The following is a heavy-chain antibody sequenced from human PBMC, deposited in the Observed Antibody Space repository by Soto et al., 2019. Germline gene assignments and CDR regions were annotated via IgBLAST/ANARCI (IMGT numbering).Heavy chain of an antibody. J-gene: IGHJ4*02. D-gene: IGHD6-6*01. CDR1: GFTFGSYS. V-gene: IGHV3-21*01. Sequence: EVQLVESGGGLVKPGGSLRLSCAASGFTFGSYSMNWVRQAPGKGLEWVSSISSSSSYIYYADSVKGRFTISRDNAKNSLYLQMNSLRAEDTAVYYCARVLHSSSYFDYWGQGTLVTVSS. CDR3: ARVLHSSSYFDY. CDR2: ISSSSSYI.